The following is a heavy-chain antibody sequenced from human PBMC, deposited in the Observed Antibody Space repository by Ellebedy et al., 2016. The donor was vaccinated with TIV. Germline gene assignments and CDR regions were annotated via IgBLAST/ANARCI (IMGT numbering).Heavy chain of an antibody. CDR3: ARDSSRVYCSGGSCYSYGMDV. Sequence: GESLKISCAASGFTFSSYAMHWVRQAPGKGLEWVAVISYDGSNKYYADSVKGRFTISRDNSKNTLYLQMNSLRAEDTAVYYCARDSSRVYCSGGSCYSYGMDVWGQGTTVTVSS. CDR1: GFTFSSYA. J-gene: IGHJ6*02. CDR2: ISYDGSNK. V-gene: IGHV3-30-3*01. D-gene: IGHD2-15*01.